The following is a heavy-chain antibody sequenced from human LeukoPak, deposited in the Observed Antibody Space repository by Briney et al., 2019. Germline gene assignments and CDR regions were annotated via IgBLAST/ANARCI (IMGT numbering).Heavy chain of an antibody. CDR1: GGSFSGYY. CDR3: ARVVRYYYDSSGYASKYYLDY. Sequence: PSETLSLTCAVYGGSFSGYYWSWIRQPPGKGLEWIGEINHSGGTNYNPSLKSRVTISVDTSKNQFSLKLSSVTAADTAVYYCARVVRYYYDSSGYASKYYLDYWGQGTLVTVSS. CDR2: INHSGGT. D-gene: IGHD3-22*01. V-gene: IGHV4-34*01. J-gene: IGHJ4*02.